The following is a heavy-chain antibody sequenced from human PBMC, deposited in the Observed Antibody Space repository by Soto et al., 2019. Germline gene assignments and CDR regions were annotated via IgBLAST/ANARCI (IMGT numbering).Heavy chain of an antibody. CDR3: AKEYGSTWIDH. CDR1: GFTVSSTY. Sequence: PGGSLRLSCAASGFTVSSTYLTWVRQAPGKGLEWVAILYTGTDTVYADSVKGRFTISRDNSRNTLFLQLNSLRDEDTAVYYCAKEYGSTWIDHWGQGTPVTVSS. V-gene: IGHV3-53*05. D-gene: IGHD6-13*01. CDR2: LYTGTDT. J-gene: IGHJ4*02.